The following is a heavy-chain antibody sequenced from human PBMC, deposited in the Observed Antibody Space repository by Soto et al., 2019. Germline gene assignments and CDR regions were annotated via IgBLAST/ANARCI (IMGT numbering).Heavy chain of an antibody. Sequence: EVQLLESGGGLVQPGGSLRLSCAASGFTFSKFAMSWVRQAPGKGLEWVAAISGPGGSRNYADSVQGRFIISRDNANDTVSLQMNSLKVEDTAVYFCAKDRRIAVSHFDFWGQGTLVTVSS. D-gene: IGHD6-19*01. CDR3: AKDRRIAVSHFDF. J-gene: IGHJ4*02. V-gene: IGHV3-23*01. CDR2: ISGPGGSR. CDR1: GFTFSKFA.